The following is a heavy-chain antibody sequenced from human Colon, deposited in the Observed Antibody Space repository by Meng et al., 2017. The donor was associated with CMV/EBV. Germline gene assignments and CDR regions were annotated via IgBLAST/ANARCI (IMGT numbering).Heavy chain of an antibody. CDR3: ARVRTRGHYFDF. J-gene: IGHJ4*02. V-gene: IGHV3-11*01. Sequence: GESLKISCAASGFTFSDYYMSWIRQAPGKGLEWITYITSGSTTYYADSVKGRFTISRDNAKNSLYLQMSSLRAEDTAVYYCARVRTRGHYFDFWGQGTLVTVSS. D-gene: IGHD2-2*01. CDR1: GFTFSDYY. CDR2: ITSGSTT.